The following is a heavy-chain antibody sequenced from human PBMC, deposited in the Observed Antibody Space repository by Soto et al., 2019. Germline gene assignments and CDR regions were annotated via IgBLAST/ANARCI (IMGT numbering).Heavy chain of an antibody. CDR3: ARDPDGGLDY. CDR2: ISYDGSNK. V-gene: IGHV3-30-3*01. J-gene: IGHJ4*02. D-gene: IGHD3-16*01. CDR1: GFTFSSYA. Sequence: VGSLRLSCAASGFTFSSYAMHWVRQAPGKGLEWVAVISYDGSNKYYADSVKGRFTISRDNSKNTLYLQMNSLRAEDTAVYYCARDPDGGLDYWGQGTLVTVSS.